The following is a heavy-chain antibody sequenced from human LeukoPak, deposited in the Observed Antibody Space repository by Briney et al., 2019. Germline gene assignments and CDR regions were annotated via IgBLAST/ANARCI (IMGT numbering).Heavy chain of an antibody. CDR2: IIPIFGTA. CDR1: GGTFTSYA. V-gene: IGHV1-69*05. D-gene: IGHD5-24*01. J-gene: IGHJ3*02. CDR3: ARDRVEMATIAFAFDI. Sequence: SVKVSCKASGGTFTSYAISWVRQAPGQGLEWMGGIIPIFGTANYAQKFQGRVTITTDESTSTAYMELSSLRSEDTAVYYCARDRVEMATIAFAFDIWGQGTMVTVSS.